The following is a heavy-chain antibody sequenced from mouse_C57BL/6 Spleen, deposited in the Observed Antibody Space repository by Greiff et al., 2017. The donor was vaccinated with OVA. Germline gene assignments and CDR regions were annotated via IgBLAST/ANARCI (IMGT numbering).Heavy chain of an antibody. CDR1: GFTFSDYY. CDR3: ARQGLGRYFDV. V-gene: IGHV5-12*01. Sequence: EVKLEESGGGLVQPGGSLKISCAASGFTFSDYYMYWVRQTPGKRLEWVAYISNGGGSTNYNDTVKGKFTISGDNAKSTLYLQMSRLKSEDTAMYYCARQGLGRYFDVWGTGTTVTVSS. J-gene: IGHJ1*03. CDR2: ISNGGGST. D-gene: IGHD3-1*01.